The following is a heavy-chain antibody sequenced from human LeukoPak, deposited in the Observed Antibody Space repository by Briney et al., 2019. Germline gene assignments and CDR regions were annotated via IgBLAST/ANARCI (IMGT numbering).Heavy chain of an antibody. CDR1: GGSISGYY. Sequence: SETLSLTCTVSGGSISGYYWSWIRQPAGKGLEWIGRIFPSGTTTYNPSLKSRVTMSVDTSKNQISLKLTSVTAADTAVYYCAGVTFNWFDPWGQGTLVSVSS. CDR3: AGVTFNWFDP. V-gene: IGHV4-4*07. CDR2: IFPSGTT. J-gene: IGHJ5*02.